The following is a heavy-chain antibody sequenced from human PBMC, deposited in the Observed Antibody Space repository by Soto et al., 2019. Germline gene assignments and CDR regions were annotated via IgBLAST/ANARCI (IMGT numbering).Heavy chain of an antibody. V-gene: IGHV3-33*01. CDR1: RFTFSSYG. CDR2: IWYDGSNK. Sequence: QVQLVESGGGVVQPGRSLRLSCATSRFTFSSYGMHWVRQAPGKGLEWVATIWYDGSNKYYSDSVKGRFTISRDNSKNTLWLQMNSLRVEDTAVYYCAREGYCGGDRCSYYGMDVWGQGTTVTVSS. J-gene: IGHJ6*02. D-gene: IGHD2-15*01. CDR3: AREGYCGGDRCSYYGMDV.